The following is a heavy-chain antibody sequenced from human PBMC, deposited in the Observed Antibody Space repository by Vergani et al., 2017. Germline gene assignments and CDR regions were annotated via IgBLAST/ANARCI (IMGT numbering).Heavy chain of an antibody. CDR1: GAPISYWC. CDR2: LCPSGST. Sequence: QLQLQESDPGLVKTSQTLSLTCSASGAPISYWCWSWLRQPAGKGLEWIGRLCPSGSTNYKPSLKSRVTMSIDTSKNQFSLELTAVTAADTAVYYCATGAGPCDVWGQGSLVTVSS. D-gene: IGHD7-27*01. V-gene: IGHV4-4*07. J-gene: IGHJ4*02. CDR3: ATGAGPCDV.